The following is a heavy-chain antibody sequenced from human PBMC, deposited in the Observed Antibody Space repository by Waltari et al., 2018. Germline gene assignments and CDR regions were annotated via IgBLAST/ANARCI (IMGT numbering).Heavy chain of an antibody. Sequence: EVQLVESGGGLVQPGRSLRLSCAASGFTFDDYAMHWVRQAPGKGLEWVSGISWNSGSIGYADSVKGRFTISRDNAKNTLYLQMNSLRAEDTAVYYCAGGLGAYWGQGTLVTVSS. CDR3: AGGLGAY. V-gene: IGHV3-9*01. J-gene: IGHJ4*02. D-gene: IGHD3-16*01. CDR2: ISWNSGSI. CDR1: GFTFDDYA.